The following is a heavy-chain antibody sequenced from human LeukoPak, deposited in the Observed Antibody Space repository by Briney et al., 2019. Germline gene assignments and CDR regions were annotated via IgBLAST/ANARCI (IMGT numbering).Heavy chain of an antibody. Sequence: ASVKVSCKASGYAFTEFYIHWVRQAPGQGLEWMGWINPNSGGTTYAQKFQGRVTMTTDTSISTAYLELNGLRSDDTAVYYCARDLDYGSGSFSNWGQGAIVTVSS. J-gene: IGHJ4*02. CDR3: ARDLDYGSGSFSN. CDR1: GYAFTEFY. CDR2: INPNSGGT. V-gene: IGHV1-2*02. D-gene: IGHD3-10*01.